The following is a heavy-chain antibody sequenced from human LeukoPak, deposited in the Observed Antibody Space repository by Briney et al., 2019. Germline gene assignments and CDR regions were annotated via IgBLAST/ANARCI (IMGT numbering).Heavy chain of an antibody. CDR2: ISAYNGNT. CDR3: ARSWDSSGWYLKYYYYYMDV. J-gene: IGHJ6*03. CDR1: GYTFTSYG. V-gene: IGHV1-18*01. Sequence: GASVKVSCKASGYTFTSYGISWVRQAPGQGLEWMGWISAYNGNTNYAQKLQGRVTMTTDTSTSTAYMELRSLRSDDTAVYYCARSWDSSGWYLKYYYYYMDVWGKGTTVTVSS. D-gene: IGHD6-19*01.